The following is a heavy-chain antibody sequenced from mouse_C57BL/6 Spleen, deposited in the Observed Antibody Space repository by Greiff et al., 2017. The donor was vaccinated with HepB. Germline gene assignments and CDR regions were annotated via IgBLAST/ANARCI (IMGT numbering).Heavy chain of an antibody. J-gene: IGHJ2*01. CDR1: GYSITSGYY. D-gene: IGHD4-1*01. Sequence: EVQLQESGPGLVKPSQSLSLTCSVTGYSITSGYYWNWIRQFPGNKLEWMGYISYDGSNNYNPSLKNRTTITRDTSKNQFFLKLNSVTTEDTATYYCARRNNWGVDYWGQGTTLTVSS. CDR2: ISYDGSN. V-gene: IGHV3-6*01. CDR3: ARRNNWGVDY.